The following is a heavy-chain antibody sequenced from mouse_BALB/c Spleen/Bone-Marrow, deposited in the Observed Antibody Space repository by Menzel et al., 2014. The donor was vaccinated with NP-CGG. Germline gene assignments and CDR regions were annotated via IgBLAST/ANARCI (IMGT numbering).Heavy chain of an antibody. CDR2: IWAGGST. Sequence: VKLVESGPGLVAPSQSLSITCTVSGFSLTNYGVHWVRQPPGKGLEWLGVIWAGGSTNYNSALMSRLSITKDNSKNQVFLKMNSLQTADTAMYYCARDGYYVVMDYWGQGTSVTVSS. V-gene: IGHV2-9*02. D-gene: IGHD2-3*01. J-gene: IGHJ4*01. CDR3: ARDGYYVVMDY. CDR1: GFSLTNYG.